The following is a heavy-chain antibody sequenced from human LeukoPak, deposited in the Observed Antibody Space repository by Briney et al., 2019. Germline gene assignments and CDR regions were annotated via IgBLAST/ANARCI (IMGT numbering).Heavy chain of an antibody. V-gene: IGHV1-2*02. CDR2: INPNSGGT. D-gene: IGHD1-26*01. Sequence: PGGSLRLSCAASGFTFSNAWMTWVRQAPGKGLEWMGWINPNSGGTNYAQKFQGRVTMTRDTSISTAYMELSRLRSDDTAVYYCARKSPVLVIVGARDAFDIWGQGTMVTVSS. CDR1: GFTFSNAW. CDR3: ARKSPVLVIVGARDAFDI. J-gene: IGHJ3*02.